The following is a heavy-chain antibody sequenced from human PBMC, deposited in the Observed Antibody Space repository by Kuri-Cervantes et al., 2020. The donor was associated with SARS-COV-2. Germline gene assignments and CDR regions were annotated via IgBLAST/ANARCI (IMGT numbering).Heavy chain of an antibody. CDR1: GGSVSISSFY. V-gene: IGHV4-39*01. CDR3: SKHGSNWAYLLFDF. J-gene: IGHJ4*02. D-gene: IGHD7-27*01. Sequence: GSLRLSCTVSGGSVSISSFYWAWIRQPPGKGPQWVGSVSYTGSTYHNPSLRSRFSISIDTSKNQFSLRLTSVTAADTALYYCSKHGSNWAYLLFDFWGQGIPVTVSS. CDR2: VSYTGST.